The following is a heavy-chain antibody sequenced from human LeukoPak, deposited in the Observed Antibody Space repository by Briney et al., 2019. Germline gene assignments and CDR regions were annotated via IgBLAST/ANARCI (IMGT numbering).Heavy chain of an antibody. D-gene: IGHD2-15*01. CDR2: ISYDGSNK. V-gene: IGHV3-30*04. J-gene: IGHJ4*02. CDR1: GFTFSSYA. CDR3: TRGYYRVDF. Sequence: GGSLRLSCAASGFTFSSYAMHWVRQAPGKGLEWVAVISYDGSNKYYADSVKGRFTISRDNSKNTLYLQMNSLRAEDTAVYYCTRGYYRVDFWGQGTLVTVSS.